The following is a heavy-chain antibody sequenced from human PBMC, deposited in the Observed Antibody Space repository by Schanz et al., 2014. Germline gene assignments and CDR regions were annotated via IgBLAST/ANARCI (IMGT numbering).Heavy chain of an antibody. CDR3: ARDGEAAAGCDY. CDR2: INPYDDTI. J-gene: IGHJ4*02. V-gene: IGHV1-46*03. D-gene: IGHD6-13*01. CDR1: GYTFTTYY. Sequence: QVQLVQSGAEVKKPGASVKLSCKASGYTFTTYYIHWVRQAPGQGLEWMGLINPYDDTIDYAKKFQGRFTMTRDTSTTTVYMELSSLRSDDTAMYYCARDGEAAAGCDYWGQGTLVTVSS.